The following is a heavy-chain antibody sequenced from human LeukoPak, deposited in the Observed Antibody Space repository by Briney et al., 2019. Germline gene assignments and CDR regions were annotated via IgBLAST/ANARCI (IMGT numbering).Heavy chain of an antibody. CDR2: INHSGGT. Sequence: SKTLSLTCAVYGGSFSGYYWSWIRQPPGKGLEWIGEINHSGGTKYNPSLKSRVTISLDTSKNQFSLNLSSMTAADTAAYYCARGQTARGVEVTTIDFWGQGTVVTVSS. D-gene: IGHD2-21*02. V-gene: IGHV4-34*01. CDR3: ARGQTARGVEVTTIDF. CDR1: GGSFSGYY. J-gene: IGHJ4*02.